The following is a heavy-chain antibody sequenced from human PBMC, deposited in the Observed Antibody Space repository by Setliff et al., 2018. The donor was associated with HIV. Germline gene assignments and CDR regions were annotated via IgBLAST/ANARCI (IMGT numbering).Heavy chain of an antibody. J-gene: IGHJ3*02. CDR3: AKMAMTVVVTSGSAFDM. V-gene: IGHV3-23*01. CDR1: GFTFSSYA. D-gene: IGHD3-22*01. Sequence: GGSLRLSCAATGFTFSSYAMSWVRQAPGKGLEWVSGISASGGTTNYAESVRGRFSISRDNSKNTVYLEMNSLRADDTAVYHCAKMAMTVVVTSGSAFDMWGQGTMVTVSS. CDR2: ISASGGTT.